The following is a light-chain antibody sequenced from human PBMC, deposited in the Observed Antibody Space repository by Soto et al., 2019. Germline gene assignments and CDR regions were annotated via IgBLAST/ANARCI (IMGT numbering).Light chain of an antibody. J-gene: IGKJ4*01. Sequence: EIVMTQFPATLSVSLGERAALSCRASQNIFSKLAWYQQKVGQTPRLLIFGASTRATGIPARFSGSESGTEFNLTISSLQSEDFAVYYCQQYNKWPPTFGGGTKVA. V-gene: IGKV3-15*01. CDR2: GAS. CDR3: QQYNKWPPT. CDR1: QNIFSK.